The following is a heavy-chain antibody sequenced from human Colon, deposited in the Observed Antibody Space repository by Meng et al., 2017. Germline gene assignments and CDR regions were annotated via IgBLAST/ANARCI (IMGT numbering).Heavy chain of an antibody. D-gene: IGHD4-23*01. Sequence: QVQLTESGPGLVKPSETLSLACSVSVASVSVNSYWSWVRQPPGRGLEWIGQIDHRGSAYYRPSLNSRVTMSLDKSRNQFSLRLTSVTAADTAVYYCARHGGYYQDFWGQGTLVTVSS. CDR1: VASVSVNSY. CDR2: IDHRGSA. J-gene: IGHJ4*02. V-gene: IGHV4-4*02. CDR3: ARHGGYYQDF.